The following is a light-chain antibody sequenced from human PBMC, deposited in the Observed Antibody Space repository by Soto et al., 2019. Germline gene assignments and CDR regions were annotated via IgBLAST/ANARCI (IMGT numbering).Light chain of an antibody. V-gene: IGKV3D-20*02. CDR2: GTS. J-gene: IGKJ5*01. Sequence: ETVLTQSPGSLSLSLGDRATLSCRASQTVSNNYLAWYQQKPGQAPRLLIYGTSNRATGIPDRFSGSGSGTNFTLTISSLEPEDFAVYYCQQRRSWQVTFGQGTRLEI. CDR1: QTVSNNY. CDR3: QQRRSWQVT.